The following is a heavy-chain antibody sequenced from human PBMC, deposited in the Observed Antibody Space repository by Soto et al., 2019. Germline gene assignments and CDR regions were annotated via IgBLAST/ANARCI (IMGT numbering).Heavy chain of an antibody. J-gene: IGHJ4*01. CDR2: ISSGSITK. D-gene: IGHD5-12*01. CDR1: GFTFSSYS. V-gene: IGHV3-48*02. CDR3: ARDLSGYNWYLDY. Sequence: GGSLRLSCTASGFTFSSYSLNWVRQAPGKGLQWISYISSGSITKYYADSVKGRFTISRDNAKNSLYLQMNSLRDEDTAVYYCARDLSGYNWYLDYWGHGTLVTVSS.